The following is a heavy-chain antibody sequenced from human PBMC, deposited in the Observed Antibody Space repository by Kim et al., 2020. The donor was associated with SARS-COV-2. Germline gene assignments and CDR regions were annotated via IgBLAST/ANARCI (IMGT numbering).Heavy chain of an antibody. Sequence: RFTISRDNAKNSLYLQMNSLRAEDTAVYYCASKSGILTGYSYYYYYGMDVWGQGTTVTVSS. D-gene: IGHD3-9*01. CDR3: ASKSGILTGYSYYYYYGMDV. J-gene: IGHJ6*02. V-gene: IGHV3-48*03.